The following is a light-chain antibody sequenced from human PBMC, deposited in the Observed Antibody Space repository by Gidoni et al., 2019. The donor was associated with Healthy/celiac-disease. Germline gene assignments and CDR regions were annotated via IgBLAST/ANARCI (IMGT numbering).Light chain of an antibody. CDR2: WAS. CDR3: QQYYSTPYT. J-gene: IGKJ2*01. Sequence: DIVMTQSPDSLAVSLGERATIHCKSSQSVLYSSNNKNYLAWYQQKPGQPPKLLIYWASTRESGVPDRFSGSGSGTDLTLTISSLQAEDVAVYYCQQYYSTPYTFGQGTKLEIK. V-gene: IGKV4-1*01. CDR1: QSVLYSSNNKNY.